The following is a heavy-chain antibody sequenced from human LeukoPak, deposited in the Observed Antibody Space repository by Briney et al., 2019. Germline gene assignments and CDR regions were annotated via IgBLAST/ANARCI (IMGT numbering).Heavy chain of an antibody. J-gene: IGHJ4*02. V-gene: IGHV3-23*01. D-gene: IGHD3-22*01. Sequence: GGSLRLSCAASGFTFRSYAMSWVRQAPGKGLEWVSSISSSGGSTYDADSVKGRFTISRDNSKNTLYLQMNSLRAEDTAVYYCAKVSPVVSGYPREDYRGQGTLVTVSS. CDR3: AKVSPVVSGYPREDY. CDR1: GFTFRSYA. CDR2: ISSSGGST.